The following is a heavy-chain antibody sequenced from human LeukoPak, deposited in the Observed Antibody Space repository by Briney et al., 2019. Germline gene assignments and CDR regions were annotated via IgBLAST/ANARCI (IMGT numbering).Heavy chain of an antibody. J-gene: IGHJ4*02. CDR2: INHSGST. D-gene: IGHD3-16*02. V-gene: IGHV4-34*01. CDR1: GGSFSGYY. Sequence: PSETLSLTCAVYGGSFSGYYWSWIRQPPGKGLEWIGEINHSGSTNYNPSLKSRVTISVDTSKNQFSLKLSSVTAADTAVYYCARGRVDYVWGSYRVFDYWGQGTLVTVSS. CDR3: ARGRVDYVWGSYRVFDY.